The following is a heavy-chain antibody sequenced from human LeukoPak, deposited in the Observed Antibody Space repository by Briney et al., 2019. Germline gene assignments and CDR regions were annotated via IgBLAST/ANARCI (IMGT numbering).Heavy chain of an antibody. CDR3: AKDRRGSYYDSSGYYGDLVDYYYYMDV. CDR1: GFTFSSYW. Sequence: GGSLRLYCAASGFTFSSYWMSWVRQAPGKGLEWVANIKQDGSEKYYVDSVKGRFTISRDNSKNTLYLQMNSLRAEDTAVYYCAKDRRGSYYDSSGYYGDLVDYYYYMDVWGKGTTVTVSS. CDR2: IKQDGSEK. D-gene: IGHD3-22*01. J-gene: IGHJ6*03. V-gene: IGHV3-7*03.